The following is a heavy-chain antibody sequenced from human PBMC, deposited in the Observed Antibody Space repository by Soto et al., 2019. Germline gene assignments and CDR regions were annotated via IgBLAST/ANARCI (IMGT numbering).Heavy chain of an antibody. Sequence: EVQLVESGGGLVKPGGSLRLSCAASGFSFSVCSMNWVRQAPGKGLEWVSTLSRHSDYIYYAESVMGRFTISRDNVKNLVFLHMNSLRADDTAVYYCTRDHSTGMPGGFDYWGQGALVTLSS. J-gene: IGHJ4*02. CDR1: GFSFSVCS. CDR3: TRDHSTGMPGGFDY. V-gene: IGHV3-21*01. CDR2: LSRHSDYI. D-gene: IGHD2-2*01.